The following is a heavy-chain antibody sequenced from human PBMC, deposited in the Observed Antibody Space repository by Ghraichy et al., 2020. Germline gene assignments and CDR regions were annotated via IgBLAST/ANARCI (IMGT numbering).Heavy chain of an antibody. CDR2: VFHSGGS. D-gene: IGHD5-24*01. Sequence: SETLSLTCTVSRGSISAYYWSWIRQPPGKGLEWIGNVFHSGGSNYNPSLQSRALISVDKSKNQFTLNLKSVTAADTAVYFCARQGEGWQQLLEWGPGTLVTVSP. J-gene: IGHJ4*03. CDR1: RGSISAYY. V-gene: IGHV4-59*08. CDR3: ARQGEGWQQLLE.